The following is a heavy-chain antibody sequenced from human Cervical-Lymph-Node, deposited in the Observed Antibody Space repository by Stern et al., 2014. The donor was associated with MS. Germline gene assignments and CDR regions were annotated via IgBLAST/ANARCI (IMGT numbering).Heavy chain of an antibody. CDR3: SRGLQGGF. D-gene: IGHD6-25*01. Sequence: VQLVESGGGLVQPGGSLRLSCAASGFTFSNHWMNWVRQAPGKGLEWVANIKQDGSEDYYVDSVKGRFTISRDNAKNSLYLQMNSLRAEDTAVYYCSRGLQGGFWGQGTLVTVPS. CDR1: GFTFSNHW. J-gene: IGHJ4*02. V-gene: IGHV3-7*01. CDR2: IKQDGSED.